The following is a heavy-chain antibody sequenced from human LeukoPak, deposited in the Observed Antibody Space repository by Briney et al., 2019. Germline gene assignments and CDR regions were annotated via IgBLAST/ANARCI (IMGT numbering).Heavy chain of an antibody. CDR1: GGSISSGDFC. CDR2: ISYSGST. CDR3: ASRSTYYYDSSGYYLQYFQH. V-gene: IGHV4-30-4*01. J-gene: IGHJ1*01. D-gene: IGHD3-22*01. Sequence: SETLSLTCTVSGGSISSGDFCWSWIRQPPGKGLEWIGYISYSGSTYYNPSLKSRVTISVDTSKNQFSLKLSSVTAADTAVYYCASRSTYYYDSSGYYLQYFQHWGQGTLVTVSS.